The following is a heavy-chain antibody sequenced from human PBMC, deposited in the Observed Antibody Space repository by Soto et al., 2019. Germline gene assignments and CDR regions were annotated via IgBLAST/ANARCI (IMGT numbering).Heavy chain of an antibody. V-gene: IGHV3-74*01. CDR1: GFAFDAYW. CDR3: TRGPRPSSAGPGAY. D-gene: IGHD3-10*01. Sequence: DLVESGGGLVQPGGSLRLSCVASGFAFDAYWMHWVRQVPGEGPVWVSRIDYDGTTTTYADSVKGRFTISRDNAKNTLYLHMNSLRAEDTGVYYCTRGPRPSSAGPGAYWGQGTLVTVSS. CDR2: IDYDGTTT. J-gene: IGHJ4*02.